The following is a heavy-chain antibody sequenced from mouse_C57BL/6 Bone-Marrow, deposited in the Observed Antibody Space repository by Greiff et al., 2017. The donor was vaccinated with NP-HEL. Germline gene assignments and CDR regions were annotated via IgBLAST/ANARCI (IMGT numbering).Heavy chain of an antibody. D-gene: IGHD1-1*01. CDR3: ARKAYYGRSYEFAY. CDR2: IDPSDSYT. J-gene: IGHJ3*01. CDR1: GYTFTTYW. V-gene: IGHV1-50*01. Sequence: QVQLQQPGAELVKPGASVKLSCKASGYTFTTYWMQWVKQRPGQGLEWIGEIDPSDSYTNYNQKFKGKATLTVDTPSSTAYMQLSSLTSEDSAVYYCARKAYYGRSYEFAYWGQGTLVTVSA.